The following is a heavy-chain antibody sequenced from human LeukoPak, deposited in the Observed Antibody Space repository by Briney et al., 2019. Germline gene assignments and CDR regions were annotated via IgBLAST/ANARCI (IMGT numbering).Heavy chain of an antibody. Sequence: GGSLRLSCAASGFTFSSYWMHWVRQAPGKGLVWVSRINSDGSSTSYADSVKGRFTISRDNAKNTLYLQMNSLRAEDTAVYYCARDTRKFWSRAPRRPFDYWGQGTLVTVSS. J-gene: IGHJ4*02. CDR2: INSDGSST. CDR3: ARDTRKFWSRAPRRPFDY. D-gene: IGHD3-3*01. CDR1: GFTFSSYW. V-gene: IGHV3-74*01.